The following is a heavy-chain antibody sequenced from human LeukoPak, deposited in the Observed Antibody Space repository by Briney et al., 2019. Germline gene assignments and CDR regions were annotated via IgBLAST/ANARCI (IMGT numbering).Heavy chain of an antibody. CDR1: GFTFSSYG. J-gene: IGHJ1*01. CDR2: IWYDGSNK. Sequence: GGSLRLSCAASGFTFSSYGMHWLRQAPGKGLEGVAVIWYDGSNKYYADSVKGRFTISRDNTKNTLYLQMNSLRAEDTAVYYCAKSLGTGTTAAEYFQHWGQGNLVTVSS. CDR3: AKSLGTGTTAAEYFQH. D-gene: IGHD1-7*01. V-gene: IGHV3-33*06.